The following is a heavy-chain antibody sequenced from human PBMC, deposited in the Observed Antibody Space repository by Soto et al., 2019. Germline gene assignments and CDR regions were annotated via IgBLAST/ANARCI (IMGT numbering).Heavy chain of an antibody. CDR3: ARESEDLTSNFDY. V-gene: IGHV3-21*06. Sequence: PGGSLKISCKGSGFSFSRYWMDWVRQVPGKGLEWVSSINSTTNYIYYGDSMKGRFTISSDNAKNSLYLEMNSLRAEDTAVYYCARESEDLTSNFDYWGQGTLVTVSS. CDR2: INSTTNYI. CDR1: GFSFSRYW. J-gene: IGHJ4*02.